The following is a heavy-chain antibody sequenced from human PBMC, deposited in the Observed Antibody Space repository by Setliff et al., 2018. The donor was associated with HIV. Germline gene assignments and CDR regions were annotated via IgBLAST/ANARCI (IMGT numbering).Heavy chain of an antibody. CDR2: VSSRGDT. J-gene: IGHJ4*02. CDR1: DSGTYY. D-gene: IGHD3-10*01. CDR3: TRSKNGSGSYSSV. Sequence: SETLSLTCTVSDSGTYYWSWIRQPAGKGLEWIGRVSSRGDTNYNPSLKSRVTMSVDTSKNLFSLRLSSVTAADTAVYYCTRSKNGSGSYSSVWGQGTLVTVSS. V-gene: IGHV4-4*07.